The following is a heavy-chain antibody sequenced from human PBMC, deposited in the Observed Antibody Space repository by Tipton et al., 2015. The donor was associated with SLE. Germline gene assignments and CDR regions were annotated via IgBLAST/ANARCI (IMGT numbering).Heavy chain of an antibody. V-gene: IGHV4-59*11. D-gene: IGHD6-6*01. CDR3: ARLEEEVAFDI. CDR2: IYYSGST. Sequence: LRLSCTVSGGSISSPYWSWIRQPPGKGLEWIGYIYYSGSTNYNPSLKSRVTISVDTSKNQFSLKLSSVTAADTAVYYCARLEEEVAFDIWGQGTMVTVSS. J-gene: IGHJ3*02. CDR1: GGSISSPY.